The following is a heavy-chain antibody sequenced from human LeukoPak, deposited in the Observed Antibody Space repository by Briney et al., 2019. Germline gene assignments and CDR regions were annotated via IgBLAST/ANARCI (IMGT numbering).Heavy chain of an antibody. CDR3: ARVEWELPADY. V-gene: IGHV4-59*01. J-gene: IGHJ4*02. CDR1: GGSISPYY. D-gene: IGHD1-26*01. Sequence: SETLSLTCTSSGGSISPYYWSWIRQPPGKGLEYIGYIYYSGSTNYSPSLKSRVTISLDTSKNQFSLKLNSVTAADTAVYYCARVEWELPADYWGQGTLVTVSS. CDR2: IYYSGST.